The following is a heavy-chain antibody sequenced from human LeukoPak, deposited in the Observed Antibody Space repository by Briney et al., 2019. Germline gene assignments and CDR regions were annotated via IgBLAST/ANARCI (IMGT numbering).Heavy chain of an antibody. D-gene: IGHD6-19*01. CDR1: GGAFTGYY. CDR3: ATPTRGGITVTGTFGH. Sequence: SETLSLTCAGSGGAFTGYYWSWIRQPPGKGLEWIGEINHSGATNYNPSLKSRVTISVDTSKNQFSLRLTSVSAADTGVYYCATPTRGGITVTGTFGHWGQGTQVTVSS. CDR2: INHSGAT. V-gene: IGHV4-34*01. J-gene: IGHJ4*02.